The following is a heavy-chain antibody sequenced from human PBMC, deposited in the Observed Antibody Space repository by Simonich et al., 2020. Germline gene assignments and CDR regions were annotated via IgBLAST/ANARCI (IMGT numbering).Heavy chain of an antibody. V-gene: IGHV3-74*01. Sequence: EVQLVESGGGLVQPGGSLRLSGAASGFTFSGYWMPWVRQAPGKGLGWGSSSNRYGSSTSNADSVKGRCTITSDNAKNTLYLQMNSLRAEDTAVYYCARDPPGDSSGYYNYWGQGTLVTVSS. CDR3: ARDPPGDSSGYYNY. D-gene: IGHD3-22*01. CDR2: SNRYGSST. J-gene: IGHJ4*02. CDR1: GFTFSGYW.